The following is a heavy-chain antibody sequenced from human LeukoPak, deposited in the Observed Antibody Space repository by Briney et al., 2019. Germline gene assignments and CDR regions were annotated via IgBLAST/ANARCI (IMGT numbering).Heavy chain of an antibody. J-gene: IGHJ4*02. CDR3: VKNSGSKFCRGGSCHGVDY. V-gene: IGHV3-30*18. Sequence: PGGSLRLSCEASGFTFTSYGMHWVRQAPGKGLEWVSVISYDGNNKYYADSVKGRFTISRDDSKSTVFLQLNSLRTDDTAVYYCVKNSGSKFCRGGSCHGVDYWGQGILVTVSS. CDR2: ISYDGNNK. D-gene: IGHD2-15*01. CDR1: GFTFTSYG.